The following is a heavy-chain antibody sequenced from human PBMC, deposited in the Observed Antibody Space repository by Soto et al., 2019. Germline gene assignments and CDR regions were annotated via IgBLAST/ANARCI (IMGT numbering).Heavy chain of an antibody. D-gene: IGHD4-17*01. CDR2: IRNKANSYAT. V-gene: IGHV3-73*01. Sequence: PGGSLRLSCAASGFTFSDSAMHWVRQASGKGLEWVGRIRNKANSYATAYAASVKGRFTISRDDSKTTAFLEMNSLKAEDTAVYYCTRLAGITTMTASLDYWGQGTRVTVSS. J-gene: IGHJ4*02. CDR3: TRLAGITTMTASLDY. CDR1: GFTFSDSA.